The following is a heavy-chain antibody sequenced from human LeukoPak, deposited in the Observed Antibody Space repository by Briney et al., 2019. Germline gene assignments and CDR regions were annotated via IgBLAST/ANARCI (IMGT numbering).Heavy chain of an antibody. D-gene: IGHD1-26*01. CDR2: ILTSGST. V-gene: IGHV4-4*09. CDR1: GGSISNYH. CDR3: ARVRVSGSYLYYFDN. J-gene: IGHJ4*02. Sequence: PSETLALTCTVSGGSISNYHWSWVRQPQGKGLEWIGYILTSGSTNYNPSLKSRVSISVDTSKNQFSLKLSSVTAEDTAVYYCARVRVSGSYLYYFDNWGQGTLVTVSS.